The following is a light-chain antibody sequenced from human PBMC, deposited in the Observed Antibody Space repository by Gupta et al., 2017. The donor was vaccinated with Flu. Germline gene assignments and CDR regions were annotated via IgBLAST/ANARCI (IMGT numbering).Light chain of an antibody. V-gene: IGKV1-17*01. CDR1: QDSRHD. J-gene: IGKJ1*01. Sequence: DIQLTEPPSSLSASVGDRVTITCRASQDSRHDLGWYQQKPGKAPKRLIYAASSLQSGVPSRFSGSGSGTEFTLTISSLQPEDFATYYCQQHNSYPWTFGQGTKVETK. CDR2: AAS. CDR3: QQHNSYPWT.